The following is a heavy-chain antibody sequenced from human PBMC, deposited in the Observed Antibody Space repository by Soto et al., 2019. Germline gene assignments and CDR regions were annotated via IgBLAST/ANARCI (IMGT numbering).Heavy chain of an antibody. J-gene: IGHJ6*04. D-gene: IGHD4-17*01. CDR2: IASSSSSM. Sequence: EVQLVESGGDLVQPGVSLRLSCAVSGFTFSHDNMNWVRQAPGKGLDWLSYIASSSSSMYYADSVRGRFTISRDNANNSLCLQMNSLRVEDTAVYYGVLEDYGGYLFGLDVWGKGTTVTVSS. V-gene: IGHV3-48*01. CDR3: VLEDYGGYLFGLDV. CDR1: GFTFSHDN.